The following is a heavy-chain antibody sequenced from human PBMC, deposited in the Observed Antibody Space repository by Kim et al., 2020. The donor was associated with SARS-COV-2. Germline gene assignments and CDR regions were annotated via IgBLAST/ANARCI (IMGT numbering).Heavy chain of an antibody. J-gene: IGHJ4*02. D-gene: IGHD3-3*01. CDR3: TTETEVLRFLEWLFYFDY. V-gene: IGHV3-15*01. Sequence: KGRFTISRDDSKNTLYLQMNSLKTEDTAVYYCTTETEVLRFLEWLFYFDYWGQGTLVTVSS.